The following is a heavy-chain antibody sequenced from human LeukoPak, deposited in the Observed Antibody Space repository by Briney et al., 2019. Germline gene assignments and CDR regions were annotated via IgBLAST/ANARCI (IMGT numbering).Heavy chain of an antibody. CDR1: GYTFTSYD. D-gene: IGHD6-19*01. Sequence: AAVKVSCKASGYTFTSYDINWVRQATGQGLEWKGWMNPNSGNTGYAQKVQGRVTMTRNTYISTAYMELSSLRSEDTALYYCARVWGGGWSDYWGQGTLVTVSS. V-gene: IGHV1-8*01. CDR2: MNPNSGNT. J-gene: IGHJ4*02. CDR3: ARVWGGGWSDY.